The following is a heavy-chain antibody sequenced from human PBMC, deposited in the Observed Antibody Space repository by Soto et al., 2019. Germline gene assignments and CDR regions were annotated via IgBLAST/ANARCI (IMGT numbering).Heavy chain of an antibody. J-gene: IGHJ3*02. CDR2: IYPGDSDT. V-gene: IGHV5-51*01. D-gene: IGHD6-19*01. Sequence: PXXSLKIACKGSGYSFTSYWIGWVPQMPGKGLEWMGIIYPGDSDTRYSPSFQGQVTISADKSISTAYLQWSSLKAQDTAMYYCARRFGYSSGGDAFDIWGQGTMVTVSS. CDR1: GYSFTSYW. CDR3: ARRFGYSSGGDAFDI.